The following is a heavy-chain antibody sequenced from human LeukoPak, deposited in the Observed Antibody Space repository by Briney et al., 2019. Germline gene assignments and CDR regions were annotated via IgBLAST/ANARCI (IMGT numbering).Heavy chain of an antibody. V-gene: IGHV4-34*01. CDR1: DAGFSRSF. CDR2: INQSGST. Sequence: SEILCLSCAVNDAGFSRSFCSSIIHSSSHGLNSFGEINQSGSTNYNPSLKSRVTISVDTSKNQFSLKLSSVTAADTAVYYCASIAMGIAARGWFDPWGQGTLVTVSS. D-gene: IGHD6-6*01. CDR3: ASIAMGIAARGWFDP. J-gene: IGHJ5*02.